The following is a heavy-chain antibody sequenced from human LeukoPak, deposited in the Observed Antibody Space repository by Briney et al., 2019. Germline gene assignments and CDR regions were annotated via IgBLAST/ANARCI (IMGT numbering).Heavy chain of an antibody. Sequence: GGSLRLSCAASGFTFSSYGMHWVRQAPGKGLEWVAVISYDGSNKYYADSVKGRFTISRDNSKNTLYLQMNSLRAEDTAVYYCARDESWAGTSYYYGMDVWGQGTTVTVSS. J-gene: IGHJ6*02. CDR3: ARDESWAGTSYYYGMDV. CDR2: ISYDGSNK. V-gene: IGHV3-30*19. D-gene: IGHD6-19*01. CDR1: GFTFSSYG.